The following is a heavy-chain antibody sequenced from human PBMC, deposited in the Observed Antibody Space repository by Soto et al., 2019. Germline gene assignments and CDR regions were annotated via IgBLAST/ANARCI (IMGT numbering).Heavy chain of an antibody. J-gene: IGHJ4*02. D-gene: IGHD3-3*01. CDR3: ARAGTYYDFWSGYFTFDY. CDR1: GFTFSSYS. V-gene: IGHV3-48*02. Sequence: PGGSLSLSCAASGFTFSSYSMNWVRQAPGKGLEWVSYISSSSSTIYYADSVKGRFTISRDNAKNSLSLQMNSLRDEDTAVYYCARAGTYYDFWSGYFTFDYWGQGTLVTVSS. CDR2: ISSSSSTI.